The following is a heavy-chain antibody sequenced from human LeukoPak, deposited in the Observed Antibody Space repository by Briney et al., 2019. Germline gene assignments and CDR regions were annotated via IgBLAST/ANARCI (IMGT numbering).Heavy chain of an antibody. CDR3: ARRLGAFDI. J-gene: IGHJ3*02. D-gene: IGHD6-19*01. CDR2: IYYSGST. Sequence: PSETLSLTCTVSGGSISSYYWSWIRQPPGKGLEWIGYIYYSGSTNYNPSLKSRVTIPVDTSKNQFSLKLSSVTAADTAVYYCARRLGAFDIWGQGTMVTVSS. V-gene: IGHV4-59*08. CDR1: GGSISSYY.